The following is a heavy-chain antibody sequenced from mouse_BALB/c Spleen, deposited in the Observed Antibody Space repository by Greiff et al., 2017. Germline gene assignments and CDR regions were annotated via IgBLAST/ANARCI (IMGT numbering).Heavy chain of an antibody. V-gene: IGHV1S22*01. CDR2: IYPGSGST. CDR3: TREDYYGSSYVGFAY. J-gene: IGHJ3*01. Sequence: LKQPGSELVRPGASVKLSCKASGYTFTSYWMHWVKQRPGQGLEWIGNIYPGSGSTNYDEKFKSKATLTVDTSSSTAYMQLSSLTSEDSAVYYCTREDYYGSSYVGFAYWGQGTLVTVSA. D-gene: IGHD1-1*01. CDR1: GYTFTSYW.